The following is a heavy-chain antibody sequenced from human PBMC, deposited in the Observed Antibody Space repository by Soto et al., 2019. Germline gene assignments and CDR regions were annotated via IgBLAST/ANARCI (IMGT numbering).Heavy chain of an antibody. Sequence: QVQLQESGPGLVKPSETMSLSCTVSGGSISSYYWSWFRQSPGKRMEWIGYVHHSWSSSYNPSLQSRVAISLDTSKSQFSLKVTSVTATDSAVYYCARQGFGPLHGLVDVWGKGTTVTVSS. CDR3: ARQGFGPLHGLVDV. J-gene: IGHJ6*04. V-gene: IGHV4-59*08. CDR2: VHHSWSS. D-gene: IGHD3-10*01. CDR1: GGSISSYY.